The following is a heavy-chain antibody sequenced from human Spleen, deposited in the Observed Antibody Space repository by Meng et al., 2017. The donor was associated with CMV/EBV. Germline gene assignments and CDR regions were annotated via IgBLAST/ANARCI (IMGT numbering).Heavy chain of an antibody. V-gene: IGHV3-30*02. CDR3: AKDYREGWALGYCTTGVCYKDY. Sequence: GSLRLSCAASGFTFSSYGMHWVRQAPGKGLEWVSLIRFDGINKYYADSVRGRFTISRDDSKNTLYLQMNSLRPEDTAVYYCAKDYREGWALGYCTTGVCYKDYWGQGTLVTVSS. CDR1: GFTFSSYG. J-gene: IGHJ4*02. CDR2: IRFDGINK. D-gene: IGHD2-8*01.